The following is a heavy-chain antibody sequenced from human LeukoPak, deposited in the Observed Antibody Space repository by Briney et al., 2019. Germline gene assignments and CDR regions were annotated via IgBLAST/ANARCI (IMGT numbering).Heavy chain of an antibody. D-gene: IGHD6-13*01. V-gene: IGHV4-39*01. CDR1: GGSIIGGKDF. J-gene: IGHJ4*02. Sequence: PSETLSLTCTVSGGSIIGGKDFWGWIRQPPGKGLEWIGSIFYSGSTYYNPSLKSRVTISVDTSRNEFSLKVMSATVADTAVYYCARRGITYSSSFFEFWGQGALVTVSS. CDR2: IFYSGST. CDR3: ARRGITYSSSFFEF.